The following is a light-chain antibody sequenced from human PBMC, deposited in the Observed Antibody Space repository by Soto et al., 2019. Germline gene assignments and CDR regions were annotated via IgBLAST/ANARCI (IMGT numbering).Light chain of an antibody. CDR1: HSVAKY. V-gene: IGKV3-11*01. J-gene: IGKJ4*01. CDR2: DAS. Sequence: EVVLTQSPATLSLSPGERAILSCRASHSVAKYLAWYQQKPGQTPRLLIYDASNRATGIPARFSGSGSETDFTLTISSLEPEDFAVYYCKQRKKWPPLTFGGGTKVEIK. CDR3: KQRKKWPPLT.